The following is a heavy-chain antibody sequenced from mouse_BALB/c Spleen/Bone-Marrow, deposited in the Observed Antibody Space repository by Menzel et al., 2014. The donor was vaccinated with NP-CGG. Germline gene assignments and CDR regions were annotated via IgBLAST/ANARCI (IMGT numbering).Heavy chain of an antibody. CDR2: ISDGGSYT. CDR1: GFTFSDYY. V-gene: IGHV5-4*02. J-gene: IGHJ2*01. D-gene: IGHD1-1*01. CDR3: ARGSSYFDY. Sequence: EVQRVESGGGLVKPGGSLKLSCAASGFTFSDYYMYWVRQTPEKRLEWVATISDGGSYTYYPDSVKGRFTISRDNAKNNLYLQMSSPKSEDTAMYYCARGSSYFDYWGQGTTLTVSS.